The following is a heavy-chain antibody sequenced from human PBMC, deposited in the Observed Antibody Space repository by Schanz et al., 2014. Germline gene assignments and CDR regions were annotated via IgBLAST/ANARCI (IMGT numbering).Heavy chain of an antibody. Sequence: QVQLVESGGGVVQPGRSLRLSCAASGFTFSAYGMHWVRQAPGKGLEWVAVIWYDGSKTYYADSVRGRFTTSRDNSKNTMYLQMNSLRAEDTAVYYCVKDLQRELLRDDHYYGMDVWGQGTTVTVSS. CDR3: VKDLQRELLRDDHYYGMDV. CDR1: GFTFSAYG. CDR2: IWYDGSKT. D-gene: IGHD1-26*01. V-gene: IGHV3-33*06. J-gene: IGHJ6*02.